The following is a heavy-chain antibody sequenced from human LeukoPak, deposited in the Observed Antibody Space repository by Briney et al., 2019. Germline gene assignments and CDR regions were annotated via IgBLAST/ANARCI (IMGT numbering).Heavy chain of an antibody. D-gene: IGHD2-2*01. V-gene: IGHV1-18*01. J-gene: IGHJ6*03. CDR3: ARRDCSSTSCYGYYYYYMDV. CDR1: GYTFIRYG. CDR2: TSAYNGNT. Sequence: ASVKVSCKASGYTFIRYGISWVRQAPGQGLEWMGWTSAYNGNTNYAQKFQGRVTMTTDTSTSTAYMELRSLSSDDTAVYYCARRDCSSTSCYGYYYYYMDVWGKGTTVTVSS.